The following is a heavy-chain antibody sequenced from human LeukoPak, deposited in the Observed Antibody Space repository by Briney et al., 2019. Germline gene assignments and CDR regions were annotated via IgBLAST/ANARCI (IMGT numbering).Heavy chain of an antibody. D-gene: IGHD5-18*01. Sequence: PGGSLRLSCAASGFTFSRYGMHWVRQAPGKGLEWVAFIRYDGSNKYYADSVKGRFTISRDNSKNTLYLQMNSLRAEDTAVYYCAKRGQLGLRPYYYYYMDVWGKGTTVTISS. CDR2: IRYDGSNK. J-gene: IGHJ6*03. CDR3: AKRGQLGLRPYYYYYMDV. CDR1: GFTFSRYG. V-gene: IGHV3-30*02.